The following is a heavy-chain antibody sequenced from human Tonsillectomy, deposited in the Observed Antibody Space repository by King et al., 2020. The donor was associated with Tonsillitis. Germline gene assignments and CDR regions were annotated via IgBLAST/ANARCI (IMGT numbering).Heavy chain of an antibody. Sequence: VQLVESGGGVVQPGGSLRLSCAPSGFVFGSYGMHWVRQAPGKGLEWVAFIRYDGSNNYYADAVKGRFTISRDNSKNTLYLQMNSLRAEDTAVYYCAKRGGYGDYEWFDPWGQGTLVTVSS. CDR2: IRYDGSNN. D-gene: IGHD4-17*01. CDR3: AKRGGYGDYEWFDP. CDR1: GFVFGSYG. V-gene: IGHV3-30*02. J-gene: IGHJ5*02.